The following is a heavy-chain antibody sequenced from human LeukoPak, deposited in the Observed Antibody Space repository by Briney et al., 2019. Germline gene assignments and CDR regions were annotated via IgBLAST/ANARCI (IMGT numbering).Heavy chain of an antibody. Sequence: GGSLRLSCAASGFTFSSYSMNWVRQAPGKGLEWVSSISSSSSYIYYADSVKGRFTISRDNAKNSLYLQMNSLRAEDTAVYYCAREGLRFLSPFDYWGQGTLVTVSS. D-gene: IGHD5-12*01. CDR2: ISSSSSYI. CDR1: GFTFSSYS. V-gene: IGHV3-21*01. J-gene: IGHJ4*02. CDR3: AREGLRFLSPFDY.